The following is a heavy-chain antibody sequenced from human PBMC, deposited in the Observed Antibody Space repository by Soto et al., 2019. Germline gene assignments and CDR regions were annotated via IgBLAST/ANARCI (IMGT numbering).Heavy chain of an antibody. CDR2: IRSKANSYAT. V-gene: IGHV3-73*01. D-gene: IGHD5-18*01. CDR3: TSPPVDTSYYYGMDV. J-gene: IGHJ6*02. Sequence: PEGSLRLSCAASGFTFSGSAMHWVRQASGKGLEWVGRIRSKANSYATAYAASVKGRFTISRDDSKNTAYLQMNSLKTEDTAVYYCTSPPVDTSYYYGMDVWGQGTTVTVSS. CDR1: GFTFSGSA.